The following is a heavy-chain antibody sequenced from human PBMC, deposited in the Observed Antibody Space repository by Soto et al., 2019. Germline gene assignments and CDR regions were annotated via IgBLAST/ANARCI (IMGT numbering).Heavy chain of an antibody. D-gene: IGHD4-4*01. V-gene: IGHV3-66*01. Sequence: EVQLVESGGGLVQPGGSLRLSCAASGFTVGVNSMTWVRQAPGKGLEWVSIIYSGGGTYYADSVKGRFIISRDNSKNTLYLQMNSLRAEDMAVYYCARDRALQLLDYWGQGTLVTVSS. CDR1: GFTVGVNS. CDR2: IYSGGGT. CDR3: ARDRALQLLDY. J-gene: IGHJ4*02.